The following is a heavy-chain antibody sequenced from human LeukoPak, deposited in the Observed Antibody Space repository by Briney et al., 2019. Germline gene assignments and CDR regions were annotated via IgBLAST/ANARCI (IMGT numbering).Heavy chain of an antibody. V-gene: IGHV4-59*01. J-gene: IGHJ6*02. Sequence: SETLSLTCTVSGGSLSSYYWSWIRQPPGKGLEWIGYIYYSGSTNYNPSLTSRVTISVDTSKNQFSLKLSSVTAADTAVYYCARDRGPGGSSWYCPIVLWGMDVWAQGTTVTVSS. CDR1: GGSLSSYY. D-gene: IGHD6-13*01. CDR3: ARDRGPGGSSWYCPIVLWGMDV. CDR2: IYYSGST.